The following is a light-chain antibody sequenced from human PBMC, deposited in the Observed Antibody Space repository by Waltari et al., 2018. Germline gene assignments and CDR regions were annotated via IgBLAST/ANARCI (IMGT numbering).Light chain of an antibody. Sequence: DIQLTQSPSSLSPSVGDTVPITCRASQSISNYLKWYQQKPGKAPKVVISAASRLQSGVPSRLSGSGSGTAFTLTISSLQPEDFATYYCQQCYSTPLTFGGGTKVE. V-gene: IGKV1-39*01. CDR2: AAS. CDR1: QSISNY. J-gene: IGKJ4*01. CDR3: QQCYSTPLT.